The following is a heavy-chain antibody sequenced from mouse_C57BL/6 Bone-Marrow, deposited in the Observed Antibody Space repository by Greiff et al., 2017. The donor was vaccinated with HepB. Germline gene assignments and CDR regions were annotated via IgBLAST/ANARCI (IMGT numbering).Heavy chain of an antibody. V-gene: IGHV5-4*01. Sequence: EVMLVESGGGLVKPGGSLKLSCAASGFTFSSYAMSWVRQTPEKRLEWVATISDGGSYTYYPDNVKGRFTISRDNAKNNLYLQMSHLKSEDTAMYYCARDQGNYFFDYRGQGTTLTVSS. J-gene: IGHJ2*01. CDR2: ISDGGSYT. D-gene: IGHD2-1*01. CDR3: ARDQGNYFFDY. CDR1: GFTFSSYA.